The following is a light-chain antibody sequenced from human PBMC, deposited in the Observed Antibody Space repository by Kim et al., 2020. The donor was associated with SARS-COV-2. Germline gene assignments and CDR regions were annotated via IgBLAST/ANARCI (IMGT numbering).Light chain of an antibody. CDR2: AAS. J-gene: IGKJ4*01. V-gene: IGKV1-5*03. Sequence: DIQMTQSPSSLSASVGDRVTITCRASQSITNWLAWYQQKPGKAPKLLIYAASTLESGVPSRFSGSGSGTEFPLTISSLQPDDFATYYCQQYSGSSPPFGGGTKVDIK. CDR3: QQYSGSSPP. CDR1: QSITNW.